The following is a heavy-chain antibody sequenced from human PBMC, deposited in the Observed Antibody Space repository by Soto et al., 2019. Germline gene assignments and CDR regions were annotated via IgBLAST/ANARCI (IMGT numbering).Heavy chain of an antibody. Sequence: QVQLMQSGAEVKKPGASVKVSCKASGDTFTEYYIHWVRQAPGQGLEWMGTVNPSGGHTTYAQHFLGRVTMTRDTSTSTLYMELTSLTSEDTALYYCARGGHVVVVTAALDYWGQGTLVTVSS. J-gene: IGHJ4*02. D-gene: IGHD2-21*02. CDR1: GDTFTEYY. CDR3: ARGGHVVVVTAALDY. V-gene: IGHV1-46*01. CDR2: VNPSGGHT.